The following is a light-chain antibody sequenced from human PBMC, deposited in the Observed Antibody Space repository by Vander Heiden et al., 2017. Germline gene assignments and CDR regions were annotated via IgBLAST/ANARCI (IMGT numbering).Light chain of an antibody. CDR2: KVA. CDR3: RQHTHWTPFT. V-gene: IGKV2-30*01. Sequence: DVVMTQSPLYLPVTLGQPASLSCRSSQSRVYSDGNTYLNWFQQRPGQSPRRRIYKVANRDAGVPDRFSGSGEGTDFTLKISRGEAEDVGVYYCRQHTHWTPFTFGHGTKVDIK. J-gene: IGKJ3*01. CDR1: QSRVYSDGNTY.